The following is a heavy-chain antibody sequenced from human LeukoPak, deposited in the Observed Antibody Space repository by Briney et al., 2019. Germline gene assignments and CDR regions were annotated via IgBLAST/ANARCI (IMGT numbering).Heavy chain of an antibody. D-gene: IGHD2-2*01. J-gene: IGHJ3*02. V-gene: IGHV4-59*01. CDR3: ARGCSSTSCYVKAFDI. CDR1: GGSFSTYY. CDR2: IYYSGST. Sequence: SETLSLTCTVSGGSFSTYYWSWIRQPPGKGLEWIGYIYYSGSTNYNPSLKSRVTISVDTSKNQFSLKLSSVTAADTAVYYCARGCSSTSCYVKAFDIWGQGTMVTVSS.